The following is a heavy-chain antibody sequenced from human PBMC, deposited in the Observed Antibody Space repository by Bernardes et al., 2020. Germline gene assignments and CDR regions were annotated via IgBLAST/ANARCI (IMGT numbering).Heavy chain of an antibody. D-gene: IGHD4-17*01. CDR1: GSSISSYS. V-gene: IGHV4-59*08. CDR3: ACPRVDYGDYGNYYGMDV. J-gene: IGHJ6*02. Sequence: PSLSCTVCGSSISSYSAIWLRRRPGKGLEWLGYNNYSRITNYTPSLKSRVTISVDTSKNQFSLKLSSVTAADTAVYYCACPRVDYGDYGNYYGMDVWGQGTTVTVSS. CDR2: NNYSRIT.